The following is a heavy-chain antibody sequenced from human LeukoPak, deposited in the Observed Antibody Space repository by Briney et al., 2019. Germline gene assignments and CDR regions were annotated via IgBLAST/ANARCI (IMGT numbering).Heavy chain of an antibody. V-gene: IGHV4-59*01. CDR1: GGSIRSYY. CDR3: ARDQTSKGDAFDI. Sequence: PSETLSLTCSVSGGSIRSYYWSRIRQPPGKGPEWIGYIHYSGSTNYNPSLKSRVTISVDTSKNQFSLKLSSVTAADTAVYYCARDQTSKGDAFDIWGQGTMVTVSS. J-gene: IGHJ3*02. CDR2: IHYSGST.